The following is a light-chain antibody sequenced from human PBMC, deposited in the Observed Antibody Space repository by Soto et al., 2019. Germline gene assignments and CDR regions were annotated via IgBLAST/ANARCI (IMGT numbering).Light chain of an antibody. J-gene: IGKJ1*01. CDR2: RAS. Sequence: EIVMTQSPATLSVSPGERATFSCRASQCINSNLAWYQQKPGQAPRLLIYRASTRATNIPARFSGSGSGTEFTLTISSLQSEDCAVYYCQQYGNWPRTFGQGTKVEIK. CDR3: QQYGNWPRT. CDR1: QCINSN. V-gene: IGKV3-15*01.